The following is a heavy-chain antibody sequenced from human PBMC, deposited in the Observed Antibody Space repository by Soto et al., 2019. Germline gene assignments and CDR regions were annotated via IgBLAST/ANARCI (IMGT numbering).Heavy chain of an antibody. CDR3: ARDRASLKVVGGDFDY. D-gene: IGHD2-15*01. CDR1: GFSFTNYG. Sequence: GPGVKQPGASVRVSCKAPGFSFTNYGFSWLRQAPGQGLEWLGWISAGSGDTDYAQRVRGRVTMKTDSSTSTVFMEMRSLTSDDSARYYCARDRASLKVVGGDFDYWGQGTLVTVSS. J-gene: IGHJ4*02. V-gene: IGHV1-18*04. CDR2: ISAGSGDT.